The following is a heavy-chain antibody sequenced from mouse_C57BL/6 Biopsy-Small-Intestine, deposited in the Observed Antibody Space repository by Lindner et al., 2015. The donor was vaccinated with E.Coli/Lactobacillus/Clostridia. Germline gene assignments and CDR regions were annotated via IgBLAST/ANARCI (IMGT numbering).Heavy chain of an antibody. CDR2: INPSGAT. CDR1: GYIFTSFN. D-gene: IGHD2-13*01. Sequence: SVKVSCKASGYIFTSFNMNWVRQAPGQGLEWLGIINPSGATSYSQKFQDRVTMTRDTSTSTVYVELSSLRSEDTAMYFCTRSYYGDQGYFDYWGQGTLLTVSS. CDR3: TRSYYGDQGYFDY. J-gene: IGHJ2*01. V-gene: IGHV1-4*01.